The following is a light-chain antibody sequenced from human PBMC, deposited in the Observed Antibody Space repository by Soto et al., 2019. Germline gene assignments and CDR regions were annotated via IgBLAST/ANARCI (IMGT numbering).Light chain of an antibody. J-gene: IGKJ1*01. CDR2: DAS. CDR1: QSVSSY. Sequence: EIVLTQSPATLSLSPGERATLSCRASQSVSSYLAWYQQKPGQAPRLLIYDASNRATGIPARFSGSGSGTDFHLTISSLEPEDFAVYYCQQRSNWGGTFGQGTKVEIK. CDR3: QQRSNWGGT. V-gene: IGKV3-11*01.